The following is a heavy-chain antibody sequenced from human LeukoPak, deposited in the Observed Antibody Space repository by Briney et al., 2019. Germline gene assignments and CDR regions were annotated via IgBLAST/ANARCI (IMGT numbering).Heavy chain of an antibody. Sequence: ASVKVSCKASGYTFTSYDINWVRQATGQGLEWMGWMNPNSGNTGYAQKFQGRVTMTRNTSISTAYMELSSLRSEDTAVYYCARAVVAATNDAFDIWGQGTMVTVSP. J-gene: IGHJ3*02. CDR1: GYTFTSYD. CDR3: ARAVVAATNDAFDI. V-gene: IGHV1-8*01. CDR2: MNPNSGNT. D-gene: IGHD2-15*01.